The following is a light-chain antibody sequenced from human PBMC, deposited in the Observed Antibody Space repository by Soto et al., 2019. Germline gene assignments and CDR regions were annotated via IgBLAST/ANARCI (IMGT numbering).Light chain of an antibody. Sequence: EIVLTQSPGTLSLSPGERATLSCRASQSVSSSYLAWYQQKPGQAPRLLIYVASYRAPGIPDRFSGSGSGTDFTLTISRLEPEDSAVYFCQQYGGSPTFGQGTKVDIK. CDR3: QQYGGSPT. V-gene: IGKV3-20*01. CDR2: VAS. CDR1: QSVSSSY. J-gene: IGKJ1*01.